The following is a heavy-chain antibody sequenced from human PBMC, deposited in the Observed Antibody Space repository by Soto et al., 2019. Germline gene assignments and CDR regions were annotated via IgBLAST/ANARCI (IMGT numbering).Heavy chain of an antibody. D-gene: IGHD3-10*01. CDR1: GYTFTSYV. CDR3: ARARGVIFPFDY. CDR2: IIPILGIA. J-gene: IGHJ4*02. V-gene: IGHV1-69*04. Sequence: SVKVSCKASGYTFTSYVISWVRQAPGQGLEWMGRIIPILGIANYAQKFQGRVTITADKSTSTAYMELSSLRSEDTAVYYCARARGVIFPFDYWGQGTLVTVSS.